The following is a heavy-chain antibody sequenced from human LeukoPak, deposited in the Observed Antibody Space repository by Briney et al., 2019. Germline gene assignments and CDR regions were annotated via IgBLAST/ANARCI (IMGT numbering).Heavy chain of an antibody. CDR1: GGSISSSSYY. D-gene: IGHD4-17*01. J-gene: IGHJ5*02. Sequence: SETLSLTCAVSGGSISSSSYYWGWIRQPPGKGLEWIGSIYYSGSTYYNPSLKSRVTISVDTSKNQFSLKLSSVTAADTAVYYCARAPGDYALEWFDPWGQGTLVTVSS. CDR2: IYYSGST. V-gene: IGHV4-39*07. CDR3: ARAPGDYALEWFDP.